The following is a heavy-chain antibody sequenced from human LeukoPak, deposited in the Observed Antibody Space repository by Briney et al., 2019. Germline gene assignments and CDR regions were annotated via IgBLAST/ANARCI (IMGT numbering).Heavy chain of an antibody. J-gene: IGHJ6*02. CDR1: GGSISSYY. CDR3: AGSPGIAVVGQYGMDV. D-gene: IGHD6-19*01. CDR2: IYYSGST. V-gene: IGHV4-59*01. Sequence: SSETLSLTCTVSGGSISSYYWSWIRQPPGKGLEWIGYIYYSGSTNYNPSLKSRVTISVDTSKNQFSLKLSSVTAADTAVYYCAGSPGIAVVGQYGMDVWGQGTTVTVSS.